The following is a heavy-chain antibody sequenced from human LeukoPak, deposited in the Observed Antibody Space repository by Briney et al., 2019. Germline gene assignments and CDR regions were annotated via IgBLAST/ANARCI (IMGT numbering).Heavy chain of an antibody. Sequence: GASVKVSCKTSNYTFVSYGLSWVRQAPGQGLEWMGRINPNSGGTNYAQKFQGRVTMTRDTSISTAYMELSRLRSDDTAVYYCARELRFSSVLFTQYYYYGMDVWGQGTTVTVSS. CDR1: NYTFVSYG. D-gene: IGHD3-3*01. V-gene: IGHV1-2*06. CDR3: ARELRFSSVLFTQYYYYGMDV. J-gene: IGHJ6*02. CDR2: INPNSGGT.